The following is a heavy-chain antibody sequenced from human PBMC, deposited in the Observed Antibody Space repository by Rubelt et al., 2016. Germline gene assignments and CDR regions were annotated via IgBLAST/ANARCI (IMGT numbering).Heavy chain of an antibody. CDR2: VNAGNGTT. CDR3: ARGLGLGYSSSWFNWFDP. J-gene: IGHJ5*02. Sequence: QVQLVQSGAEVKKPGASVKVSCKASGYTFTSYAMHWVRQAPGQRLEWLGWVNAGNGTTTYSQQFQGRVTITRDTSASTAYMELSSLRSEDTAVYYCARGLGLGYSSSWFNWFDPWGQGTLVTVSS. V-gene: IGHV1-3*01. CDR1: GYTFTSYA. D-gene: IGHD6-13*01.